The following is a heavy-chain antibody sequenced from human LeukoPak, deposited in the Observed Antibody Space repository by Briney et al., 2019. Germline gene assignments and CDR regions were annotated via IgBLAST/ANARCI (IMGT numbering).Heavy chain of an antibody. CDR1: GGSIISSDYY. CDR2: IYYSGSA. D-gene: IGHD6-19*01. CDR3: ARDTTGYSSGWYVGGGFDP. V-gene: IGHV4-39*07. J-gene: IGHJ5*02. Sequence: SETLSLTCTVSGGSIISSDYYWGWIRQPPGQRLEWIGTIYYSGSAYYNPSLKSRVTISVDTSKNQFSLKLSSVTAADTAVYYCARDTTGYSSGWYVGGGFDPWGQGTLVTVSS.